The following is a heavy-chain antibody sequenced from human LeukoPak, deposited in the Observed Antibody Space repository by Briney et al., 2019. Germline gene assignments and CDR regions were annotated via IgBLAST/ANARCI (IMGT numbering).Heavy chain of an antibody. J-gene: IGHJ5*02. CDR1: GFTFSSYS. CDR2: ISSSSSTI. Sequence: GGSLRLSCAASGFTFSSYSMNWVRQAPGKGLEWVSYISSSSSTIYYADSVKGRFTIFRDNAKNSLYLQMNSLRAEDTAVYYCARDGVAPDTYYDILTGYYWGARIQDNWFDPWGQGTLVTVSS. D-gene: IGHD3-9*01. CDR3: ARDGVAPDTYYDILTGYYWGARIQDNWFDP. V-gene: IGHV3-48*04.